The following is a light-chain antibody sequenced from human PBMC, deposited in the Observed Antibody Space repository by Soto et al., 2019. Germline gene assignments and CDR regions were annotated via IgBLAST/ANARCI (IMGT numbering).Light chain of an antibody. J-gene: IGKJ5*01. CDR1: QPISNY. V-gene: IGKV1-39*01. CDR2: GAS. CDR3: QQTRAVPLT. Sequence: DVQMTQSPSSLSASVGDRVTITCRASQPISNYLNWYQQKAGEAHKXLIFGASSLQSGVPSKFSGSGYGTDFTLIINYLHPDDVETDEGQQTRAVPLTFCQGTRLEN.